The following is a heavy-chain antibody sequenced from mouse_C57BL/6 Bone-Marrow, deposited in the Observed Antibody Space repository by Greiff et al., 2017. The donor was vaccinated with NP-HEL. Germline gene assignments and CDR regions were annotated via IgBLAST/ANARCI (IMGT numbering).Heavy chain of an antibody. CDR3: ARSEVITTVVAKDYYAMDY. CDR1: GFNIKNTY. CDR2: IDPANGNT. D-gene: IGHD1-1*01. Sequence: EVQLQQSVAELVRPGASVKLSCTASGFNIKNTYMHWVKQRPEQGLEWIGRIDPANGNTKYAPKFQGKATITADTSSNTAYLQLSSLTSEDTAIYYCARSEVITTVVAKDYYAMDYWGQGTSVTVSS. J-gene: IGHJ4*01. V-gene: IGHV14-3*01.